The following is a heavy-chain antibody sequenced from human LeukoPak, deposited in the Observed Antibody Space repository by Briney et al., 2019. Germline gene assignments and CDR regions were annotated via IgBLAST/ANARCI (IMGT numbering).Heavy chain of an antibody. CDR3: AREFSYYGDHYYYGMDV. J-gene: IGHJ6*02. V-gene: IGHV1-69*04. CDR1: GGTFSSYA. Sequence: SVKVSCKASGGTFSSYAISWVRQAPGQGLEWMGRIIPILGIANYAQKFQGRVTITADKSTSTAYMELSSLRSEDTAVYYCAREFSYYGDHYYYGMDVWGQGTTVTVSS. CDR2: IIPILGIA. D-gene: IGHD4-17*01.